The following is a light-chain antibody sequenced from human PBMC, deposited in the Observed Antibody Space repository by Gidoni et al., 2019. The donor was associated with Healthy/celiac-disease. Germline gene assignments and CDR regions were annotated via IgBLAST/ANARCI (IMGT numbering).Light chain of an antibody. CDR2: AAS. CDR1: QGISSY. Sequence: IHLTHSPSFLSASVGDRVTITCRASQGISSYLAWYQQKPGKAPKLLIYAASTLQSGVPSRFSGSGSGTEFTLTISSLQPEDFATYYCQQRNSYPRTFGQGTKLEIK. V-gene: IGKV1-9*01. J-gene: IGKJ2*01. CDR3: QQRNSYPRT.